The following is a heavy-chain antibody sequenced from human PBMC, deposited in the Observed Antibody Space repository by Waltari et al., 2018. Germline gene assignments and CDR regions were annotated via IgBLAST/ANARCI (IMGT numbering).Heavy chain of an antibody. CDR2: SKNRGANYVT. Sequence: EVQLVESGGGLVQPGGSLRLSCAAAGFIFSDRYMDWARQAPGKGLEWVGRSKNRGANYVTEYAASVQGRFTISRDFSQNSLYLQMNSLRTDDTAVYYCTTSISGAINLYWGQGTLVTVSS. V-gene: IGHV3-72*01. D-gene: IGHD3-3*02. J-gene: IGHJ4*02. CDR1: GFIFSDRY. CDR3: TTSISGAINLY.